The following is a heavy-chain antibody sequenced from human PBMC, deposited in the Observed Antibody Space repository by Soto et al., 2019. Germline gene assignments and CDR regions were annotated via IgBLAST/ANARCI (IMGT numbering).Heavy chain of an antibody. CDR1: GYTFINYD. CDR3: ARGDGSYYGSGSYFDS. D-gene: IGHD3-10*01. Sequence: QVQLVQSGAEVKKPGASVKVSCKASGYTFINYDINWVRQATGQGLEWIGWMNPNSGDTGYAQKFQGMVTMTRDTSISTAYMELSSLRSYDTAVYYCARGDGSYYGSGSYFDSWGQGTLVTVYS. V-gene: IGHV1-8*01. CDR2: MNPNSGDT. J-gene: IGHJ5*01.